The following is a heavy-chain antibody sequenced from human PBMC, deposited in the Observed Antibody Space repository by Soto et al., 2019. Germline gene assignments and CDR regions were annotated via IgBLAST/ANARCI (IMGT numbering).Heavy chain of an antibody. CDR2: INHSGST. CDR3: ARGRFPSRIAVAGHRFAY. CDR1: GGSFSGYY. V-gene: IGHV4-34*01. J-gene: IGHJ4*02. D-gene: IGHD6-19*01. Sequence: SETLSLTCAVYGGSFSGYYWSWIRQPPGKGLEWIGEINHSGSTNYNPSLKSRVTISVDTSKNQFSLKLSSVTAADTAVYYCARGRFPSRIAVAGHRFAYWGQGTLVTVSS.